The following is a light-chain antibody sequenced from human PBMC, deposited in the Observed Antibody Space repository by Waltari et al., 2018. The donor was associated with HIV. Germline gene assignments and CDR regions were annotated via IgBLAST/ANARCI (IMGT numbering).Light chain of an antibody. Sequence: NFMLTHPPPVSESPGKTVTIPCPRSSGSVSSNDVHWSPQRPGSSPTTVVYEDNQRPSGVPDRFSGSIDSSSNSASLTISGLKTEDEADYYCQSYDSRNHVVFGGGTKLTVL. V-gene: IGLV6-57*01. CDR1: SGSVSSND. CDR3: QSYDSRNHVV. CDR2: EDN. J-gene: IGLJ2*01.